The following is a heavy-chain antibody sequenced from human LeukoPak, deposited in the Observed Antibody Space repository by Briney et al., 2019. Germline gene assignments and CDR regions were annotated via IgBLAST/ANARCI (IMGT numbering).Heavy chain of an antibody. Sequence: GGSLRLSCAASGISVSSDYMSWVRQAPGKGLEWVSSISSSSSYIFYADSVKGRFTISRDNSKNTLYLQMNSLRAEDTAVYYCAKDHHGDYSTYYYYYYYYMDVWGKGTTVTVSS. D-gene: IGHD4-17*01. CDR3: AKDHHGDYSTYYYYYYYYMDV. CDR2: ISSSSSYI. CDR1: GISVSSDY. J-gene: IGHJ6*03. V-gene: IGHV3-21*01.